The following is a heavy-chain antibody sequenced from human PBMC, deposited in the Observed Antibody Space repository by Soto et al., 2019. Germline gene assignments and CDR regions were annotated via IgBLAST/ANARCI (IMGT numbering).Heavy chain of an antibody. CDR1: GGSVSSGSYY. CDR3: ASYPDYFQK. Sequence: SETLSLSCPVSGGSVSSGSYYWSWIRQHPGRGLEWIGYIYYTGNTYYNPSLKSRLAISVETSKNQFSLKLTSVTAADTAVYYCASYPDYFQKWGQGTLVTVS. V-gene: IGHV4-30-4*08. CDR2: IYYTGNT. J-gene: IGHJ1*01.